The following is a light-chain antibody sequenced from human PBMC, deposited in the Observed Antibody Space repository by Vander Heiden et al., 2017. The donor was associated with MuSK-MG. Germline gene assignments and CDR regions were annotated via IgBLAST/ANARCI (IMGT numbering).Light chain of an antibody. Sequence: QSALTQPRSVSGSPGQSVTISCTGTSNDVGAYNYVSWYQQHPGKAPKLMVFDVSQRPSGVPDRVSGSKSGNTASLTISGLQAEDEADYYCFSYASSYDVVFGGGTKLTVL. V-gene: IGLV2-11*01. CDR1: SNDVGAYNY. J-gene: IGLJ2*01. CDR3: FSYASSYDVV. CDR2: DVS.